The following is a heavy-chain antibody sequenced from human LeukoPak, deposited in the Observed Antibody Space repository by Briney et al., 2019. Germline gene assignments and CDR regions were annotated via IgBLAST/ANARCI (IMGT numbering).Heavy chain of an antibody. V-gene: IGHV3-33*01. CDR1: GFTFSSYG. CDR3: ARVSGSYEYYFDY. D-gene: IGHD1-26*01. J-gene: IGHJ4*02. Sequence: GGSLRLSCAASGFTFSSYGMHWVRQAPGKGLEWVAVIWYDGSNKYYADSVKGRFTISRDNSKHTLYLQMNSLRAEDTAVYYCARVSGSYEYYFDYWGQGTLVTVSS. CDR2: IWYDGSNK.